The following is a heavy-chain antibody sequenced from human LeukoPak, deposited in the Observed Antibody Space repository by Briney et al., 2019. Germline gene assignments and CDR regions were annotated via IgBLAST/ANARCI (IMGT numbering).Heavy chain of an antibody. Sequence: AGSLTLSCAASGFTFSSYPMHWVRQAPGKGLEWVAVISSDGSNKYYADSVKGGFTISRDNSKNTLYLQMNSLRAEDTAVYYCGRVSSLWGRGYYGSGEDYWGQGTLVTVSS. CDR1: GFTFSSYP. CDR3: GRVSSLWGRGYYGSGEDY. D-gene: IGHD3-10*01. J-gene: IGHJ4*02. V-gene: IGHV3-30-3*01. CDR2: ISSDGSNK.